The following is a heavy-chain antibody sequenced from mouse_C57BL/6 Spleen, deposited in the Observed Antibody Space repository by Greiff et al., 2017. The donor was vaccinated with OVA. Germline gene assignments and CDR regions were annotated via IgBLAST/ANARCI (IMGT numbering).Heavy chain of an antibody. CDR3: ARWGFITTVVAPADY. D-gene: IGHD1-1*01. V-gene: IGHV1-82*01. CDR2: IYPGDGDT. Sequence: QVQLKESGPELVKPGASVKISCKASGYAFSSSWMNWVKQRPGKGLEWIGRIYPGDGDTNYNGKFKGKATLTADKSSSTAYMQLSSLTSEDSAVYFCARWGFITTVVAPADYWGQGTSVTVSS. CDR1: GYAFSSSW. J-gene: IGHJ4*01.